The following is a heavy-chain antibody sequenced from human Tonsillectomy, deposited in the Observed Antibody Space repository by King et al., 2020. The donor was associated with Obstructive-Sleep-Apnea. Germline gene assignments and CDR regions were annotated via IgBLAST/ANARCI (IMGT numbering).Heavy chain of an antibody. CDR3: ARDDPFTSGTYFNAHFDY. D-gene: IGHD3-10*01. Sequence: QLVQSGAEVKKPGASVKVSCKASGYTFASYTIHWVRQAPRQRLEWMGWINAGNGNTKYSQKFQGRVTITRDTSASTAYTELSSLRSADTAVYYCARDDPFTSGTYFNAHFDYWGQGTLVTVSS. CDR1: GYTFASYT. J-gene: IGHJ4*02. V-gene: IGHV1-3*01. CDR2: INAGNGNT.